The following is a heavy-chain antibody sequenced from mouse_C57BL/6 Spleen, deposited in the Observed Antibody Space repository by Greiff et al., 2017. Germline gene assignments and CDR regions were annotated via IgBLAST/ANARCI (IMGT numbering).Heavy chain of an antibody. CDR2: INPSSGYT. CDR1: GYTFTSYW. J-gene: IGHJ4*01. V-gene: IGHV1-7*01. Sequence: QVQLKQSGAELAKPGASVKLSCKASGYTFTSYWMHWVKQRPGQGLEWIGYINPSSGYTKYNQKFKDKATLTAEKSSSTAYMQLSSLTYEDAAVYYCASNWDVNYAMDYWGQGTSVTVFS. D-gene: IGHD4-1*02. CDR3: ASNWDVNYAMDY.